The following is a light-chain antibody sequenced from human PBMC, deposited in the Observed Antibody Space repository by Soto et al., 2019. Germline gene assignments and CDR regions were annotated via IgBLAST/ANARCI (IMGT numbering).Light chain of an antibody. V-gene: IGKV3-15*01. CDR2: GVS. Sequence: IVMTQSPATLSGSPVEIATLSVMASQSVSSKLAWFQQKPGQAPSLLIYGVSTRATGVPVRFSGSGSGTEFTLTINSLQSEDFAVYYCQQYNNWPRTFGQGTKVDIK. J-gene: IGKJ2*02. CDR3: QQYNNWPRT. CDR1: QSVSSK.